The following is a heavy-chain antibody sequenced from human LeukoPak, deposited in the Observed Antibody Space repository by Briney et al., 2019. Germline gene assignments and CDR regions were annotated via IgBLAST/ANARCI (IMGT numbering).Heavy chain of an antibody. CDR2: IISIFGTA. D-gene: IGHD3-22*01. CDR1: GGTFSSYA. CDR3: ASGPAPDSSGYQYYFDY. V-gene: IGHV1-69*13. Sequence: SVKVSCKASGGTFSSYAISWVRQAPGQGLEWMGGIISIFGTANYAQKFQGRVTITADESTSTAYMELSSLRSEDTAVYYCASGPAPDSSGYQYYFDYWGQGTLVTVSS. J-gene: IGHJ4*02.